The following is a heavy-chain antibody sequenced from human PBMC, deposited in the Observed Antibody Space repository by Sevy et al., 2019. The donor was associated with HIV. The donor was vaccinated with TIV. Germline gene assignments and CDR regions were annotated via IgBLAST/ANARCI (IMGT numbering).Heavy chain of an antibody. J-gene: IGHJ4*02. CDR2: NYYSGST. Sequence: SETLSLTCTVSGGSISSSSYYWGWIRQPPGKGLEWIGRNYYSGSTYYNPSLKSRVTISVDTSKNQFSLKLSSVTAADTAVYYCAYWGSGRSFDYWGQGTLVTVS. CDR3: AYWGSGRSFDY. D-gene: IGHD3-10*01. CDR1: GGSISSSSYY. V-gene: IGHV4-39*01.